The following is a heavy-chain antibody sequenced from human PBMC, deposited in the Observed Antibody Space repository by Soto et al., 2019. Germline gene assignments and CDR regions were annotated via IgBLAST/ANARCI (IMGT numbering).Heavy chain of an antibody. Sequence: QITLKESGPTLVKPTQTLTLTCTFSGFSLSTSGVGVGWIRQPPGKALEWLALIYWDDDKRYSPSLKSRLTNTKYTSKNQVVLTMTNMDPVDTATYYCAHRFLDSGYDFKGGQWYWGQGTLVTVSS. CDR3: AHRFLDSGYDFKGGQWY. V-gene: IGHV2-5*02. D-gene: IGHD5-12*01. CDR1: GFSLSTSGVG. J-gene: IGHJ4*02. CDR2: IYWDDDK.